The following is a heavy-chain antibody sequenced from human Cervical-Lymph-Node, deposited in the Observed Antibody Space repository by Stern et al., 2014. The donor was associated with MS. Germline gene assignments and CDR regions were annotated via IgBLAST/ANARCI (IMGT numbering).Heavy chain of an antibody. V-gene: IGHV5-51*06. CDR2: VYPDYSDT. CDR1: GYMFTNFW. D-gene: IGHD4/OR15-4a*01. Sequence: VQLVQSGPEVRTPGQSLKISCKASGYMFTNFWIGWVRQMPGKGLEWMGLVYPDYSDTRYSPSFQGQVIISADKSTGTAYLQWSSLKASDSAIYYCAKGAPPDSWGQGTLVTVSS. J-gene: IGHJ5*01. CDR3: AKGAPPDS.